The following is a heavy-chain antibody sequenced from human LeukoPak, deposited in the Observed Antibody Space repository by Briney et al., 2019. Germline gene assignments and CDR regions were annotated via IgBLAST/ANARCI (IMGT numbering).Heavy chain of an antibody. D-gene: IGHD4-11*01. V-gene: IGHV1-2*02. Sequence: ASVKASCKASGYTFTCYYMHWVRQAPGQGLEWMGWINPNSGGTNYAQKFQGRVTMTRDTSISTAYMELSRLRSDDTAVYYCARGLDYSNYLIDYWGQGTLVTVSS. CDR3: ARGLDYSNYLIDY. J-gene: IGHJ4*02. CDR1: GYTFTCYY. CDR2: INPNSGGT.